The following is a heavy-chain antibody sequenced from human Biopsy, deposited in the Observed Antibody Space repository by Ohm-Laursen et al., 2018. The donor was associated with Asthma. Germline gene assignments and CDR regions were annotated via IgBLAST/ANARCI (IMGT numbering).Heavy chain of an antibody. CDR3: ARGLDYSGRSGFDY. Sequence: SLRLSCSAPGFTFSSYGMDWVRQAPGKGLEWVALMSYDGSIKDYADSVKGRFTISRDNSMNTLYLHMNSLRVEDTAVYYCARGLDYSGRSGFDYWGQGTLVTVSS. J-gene: IGHJ4*02. D-gene: IGHD3-10*01. CDR1: GFTFSSYG. V-gene: IGHV3-33*05. CDR2: MSYDGSIK.